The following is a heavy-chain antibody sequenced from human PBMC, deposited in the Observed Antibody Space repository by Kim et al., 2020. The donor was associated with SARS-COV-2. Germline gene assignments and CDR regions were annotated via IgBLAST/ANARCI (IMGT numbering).Heavy chain of an antibody. CDR3: ARATYYDFWSGYREPFDP. V-gene: IGHV4-34*01. CDR2: INHSGST. Sequence: SETLSLTCAVYGGSFSGYYWSWIRQPPGKGLEWIGEINHSGSTNYNPSLKSRVTISVDTSKNQFSLKLSSVTAADTAVYYCARATYYDFWSGYREPFDP. CDR1: GGSFSGYY. J-gene: IGHJ5*02. D-gene: IGHD3-3*01.